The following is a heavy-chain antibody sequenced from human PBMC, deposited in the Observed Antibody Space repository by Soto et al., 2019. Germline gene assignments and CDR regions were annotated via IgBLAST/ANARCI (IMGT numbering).Heavy chain of an antibody. CDR3: VQVHDSNRWHYTDV. J-gene: IGHJ6*03. D-gene: IGHD3-22*01. V-gene: IGHV1-18*01. Sequence: QVHLVQSGAEVKKPGASVNVSCKTSGYTFTRNGISWVRQAPGQGLEWMGWISPNSGNTRYAQKLQDRVIMTTDTPTSTAYMELRTLISDVTAVYYCVQVHDSNRWHYTDVWGTG. CDR2: ISPNSGNT. CDR1: GYTFTRNG.